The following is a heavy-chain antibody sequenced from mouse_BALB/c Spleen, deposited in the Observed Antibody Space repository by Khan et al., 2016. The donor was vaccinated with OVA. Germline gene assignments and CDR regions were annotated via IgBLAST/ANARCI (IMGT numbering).Heavy chain of an antibody. Sequence: VQLVESGAELAKPGASVKMSCKASGYTFINYWILWIKQRPGQGLEWIGYINPSTGYTEYNQNFKDKATLTADKSSSTAYMQLRSLTSEDSTVYYCARRGLRWDFDSWGQGTTLTVSS. CDR3: ARRGLRWDFDS. CDR2: INPSTGYT. J-gene: IGHJ2*01. CDR1: GYTFINYW. V-gene: IGHV1-7*01. D-gene: IGHD1-1*01.